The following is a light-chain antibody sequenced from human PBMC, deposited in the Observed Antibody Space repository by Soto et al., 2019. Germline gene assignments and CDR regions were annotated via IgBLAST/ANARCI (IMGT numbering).Light chain of an antibody. CDR3: MQGTHWPWT. Sequence: DVVMTQSPLSLPVTLGQPASISCRSSYSLIHSDGDTYLNWFQQRPGQSPRRLIYEVSNRDSGVPDRFSGSGAGTDFTLKISRVEAEDVGMYYCMQGTHWPWTFGQGTEVEIK. CDR2: EVS. V-gene: IGKV2-30*02. J-gene: IGKJ1*01. CDR1: YSLIHSDGDTY.